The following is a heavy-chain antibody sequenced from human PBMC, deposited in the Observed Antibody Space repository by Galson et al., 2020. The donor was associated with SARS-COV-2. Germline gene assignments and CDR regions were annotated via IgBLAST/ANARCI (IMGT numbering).Heavy chain of an antibody. J-gene: IGHJ4*02. Sequence: ASVKVSCRVSGFTLTELRMHWVRQGPGKGLEWMGGFDPDDVKTVYAEKFRGRVTMTEDTSTNTAYMEVSGLTSEDTAVYYCATPSYQGRHYFDYWGQGTLVTVSS. CDR1: GFTLTELR. CDR2: FDPDDVKT. D-gene: IGHD3-10*01. V-gene: IGHV1-24*01. CDR3: ATPSYQGRHYFDY.